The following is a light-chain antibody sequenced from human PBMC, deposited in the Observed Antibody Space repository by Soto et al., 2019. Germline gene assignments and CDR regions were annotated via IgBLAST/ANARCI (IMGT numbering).Light chain of an antibody. Sequence: QSVLTQPASVSGSPGQSITISCTGTASDIGNYNYVSWYQLHPGKAPKLLIYGVSNRPSGVSNRFSGSKSGNAASLTISGLQAEDEADYYCSSYTAYTTLWVFGGGTKVTV. CDR3: SSYTAYTTLWV. CDR1: ASDIGNYNY. CDR2: GVS. J-gene: IGLJ3*02. V-gene: IGLV2-14*01.